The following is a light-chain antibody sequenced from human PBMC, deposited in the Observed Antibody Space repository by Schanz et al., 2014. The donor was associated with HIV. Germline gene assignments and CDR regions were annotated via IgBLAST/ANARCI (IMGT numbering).Light chain of an antibody. V-gene: IGLV2-14*03. J-gene: IGLJ2*01. CDR1: SSDIGGFNF. Sequence: QSALTQPASVTGSLGQSITISCTGTSSDIGGFNFVSWYQQYPGKAPKLTIYDVTKRSAGASVRFSGSKSGNTAFLTISGLQDDDEADYYCSSYTSSSTLVFGGGTKLTVL. CDR2: DVT. CDR3: SSYTSSSTLV.